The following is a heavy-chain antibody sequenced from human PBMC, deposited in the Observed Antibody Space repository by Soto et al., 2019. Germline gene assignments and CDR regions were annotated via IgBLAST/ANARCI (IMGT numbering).Heavy chain of an antibody. D-gene: IGHD2-15*01. Sequence: QVQLVQSGLEVKKSGASVKVSCKASGYSFTTFGISWVRQAPEQGLEWMGWISTYNGDTNYAQKFQDRGTXTXXXAXXTVYMELRSLRSDDTAVYYCARAGVAPYYYYGMDVWGQGTTVTVSS. CDR2: ISTYNGDT. V-gene: IGHV1-18*01. CDR3: ARAGVAPYYYYGMDV. CDR1: GYSFTTFG. J-gene: IGHJ6*02.